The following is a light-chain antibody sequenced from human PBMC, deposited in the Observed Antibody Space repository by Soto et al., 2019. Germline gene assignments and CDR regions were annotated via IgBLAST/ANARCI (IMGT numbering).Light chain of an antibody. V-gene: IGLV1-40*01. J-gene: IGLJ2*01. CDR2: GNS. CDR3: QSYDSSLSGHVV. CDR1: RSNIGNNY. Sequence: QSVLTQPPSVSAAPGQKATISCSGSRSNIGNNYVAWYQQFPGTVPKLLIYGNSNRPSGVPDRFSGSKSGTSASLAITGLQAEDEADYYCQSYDSSLSGHVVFGGGTKLTVL.